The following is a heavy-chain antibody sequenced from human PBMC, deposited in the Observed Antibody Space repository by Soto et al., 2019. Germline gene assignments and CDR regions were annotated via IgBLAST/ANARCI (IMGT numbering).Heavy chain of an antibody. CDR1: GYSFSHYG. CDR3: AIHILVRIVGSPPWFDP. Sequence: QVQLVQSGAEVKKPGASVKVSCKASGYSFSHYGISWVRQAPGQGLEWMGWISGFNGNTNYAQTFQGRVTMTTDTSTRTAYMELRSLTSDDTAVYFCAIHILVRIVGSPPWFDPWGQGTLVTVTS. J-gene: IGHJ5*02. V-gene: IGHV1-18*01. D-gene: IGHD2-15*01. CDR2: ISGFNGNT.